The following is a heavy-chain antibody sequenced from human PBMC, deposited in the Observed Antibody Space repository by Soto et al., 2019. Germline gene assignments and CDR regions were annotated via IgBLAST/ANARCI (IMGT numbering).Heavy chain of an antibody. CDR1: VCTFSSYI. V-gene: IGHV3-48*02. CDR2: ISSSSSTI. J-gene: IGHJ3*02. D-gene: IGHD3-22*01. CDR3: ARELITMIVDGYMGDFDI. Sequence: QPVGSLRLSCTSSVCTFSSYIINLVLQAPGNWLEWVSYISSSSSTIYYADSLKGRFTISRENAKNSLYLQMNSLRDEDTAVYYSARELITMIVDGYMGDFDIWGQRKMVNVSS.